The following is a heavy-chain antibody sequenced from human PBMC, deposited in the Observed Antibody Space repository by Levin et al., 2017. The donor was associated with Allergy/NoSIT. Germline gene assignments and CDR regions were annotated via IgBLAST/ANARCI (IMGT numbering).Heavy chain of an antibody. V-gene: IGHV3-20*04. Sequence: GESLKISCEASGFIFDDYAMSWVRHTPGKGLEWVSGISWNGDSTGYVDFVKGRFTISRERGKNSLYLQMNSLRVEDTAIYYCARDLVAYGGVTGTFGYWGQGSLVTVSS. CDR2: ISWNGDST. J-gene: IGHJ4*02. CDR1: GFIFDDYA. D-gene: IGHD3-16*01. CDR3: ARDLVAYGGVTGTFGY.